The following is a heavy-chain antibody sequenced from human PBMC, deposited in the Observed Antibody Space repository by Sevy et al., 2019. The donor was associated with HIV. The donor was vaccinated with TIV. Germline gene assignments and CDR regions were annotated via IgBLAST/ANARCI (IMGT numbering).Heavy chain of an antibody. CDR3: ARVGYSSGWFTDAFDI. V-gene: IGHV6-1*01. D-gene: IGHD6-19*01. Sequence: SQTLSLTCAISGDSVSSNSAAWNWIRQSPSRGLEWLGRTYYWSKWYNDYAVSVKSRITINPDTSKNQFSLQLNSVTPEDTAVYYCARVGYSSGWFTDAFDIWGQGTMVTVSS. J-gene: IGHJ3*02. CDR2: TYYWSKWYN. CDR1: GDSVSSNSAA.